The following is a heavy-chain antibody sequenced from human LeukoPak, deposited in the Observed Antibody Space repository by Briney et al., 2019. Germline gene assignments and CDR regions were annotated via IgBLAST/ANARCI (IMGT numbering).Heavy chain of an antibody. CDR3: ARIEDYYGSGGLDY. CDR2: INHSGST. D-gene: IGHD3-10*01. CDR1: GGSFSGYY. Sequence: PSETLSLTCAVYGGSFSGYYWSWIRQPPGKGLEWIGEINHSGSTNYNPSLKSRVTISVDTSKNQFSLKLSSVTAADTAVYYCARIEDYYGSGGLDYWGQGTLVTLSS. J-gene: IGHJ4*02. V-gene: IGHV4-34*01.